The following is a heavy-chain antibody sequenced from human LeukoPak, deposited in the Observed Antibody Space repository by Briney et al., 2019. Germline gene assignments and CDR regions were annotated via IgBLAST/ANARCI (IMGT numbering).Heavy chain of an antibody. J-gene: IGHJ4*02. CDR3: ARESSFALGY. D-gene: IGHD6-13*01. CDR2: ISTDGSNI. V-gene: IGHV3-74*01. Sequence: WGSPTLSCAASGFTFSSYWMHWVCQAPGTGLVWVSRISTDGSNINYADSVKGRFTISRDNAKNTLYLQMNSLGAEDTAVYYCARESSFALGYWGQGTMVIDSS. CDR1: GFTFSSYW.